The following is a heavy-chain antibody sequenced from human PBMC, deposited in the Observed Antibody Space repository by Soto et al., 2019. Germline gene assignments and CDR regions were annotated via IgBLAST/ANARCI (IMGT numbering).Heavy chain of an antibody. CDR1: GYSFTSYW. CDR3: ATADNSGWYRWFDP. D-gene: IGHD6-19*01. V-gene: IGHV5-51*01. Sequence: GETLKIYRKVPGYSFTSYWIGWVRQIPGKALAWLGVVYPGDSDTRYSPSVQGEVTISADTSISTAYLQWSSLKASDTAMYYWATADNSGWYRWFDPWGQGTLVT. J-gene: IGHJ5*02. CDR2: VYPGDSDT.